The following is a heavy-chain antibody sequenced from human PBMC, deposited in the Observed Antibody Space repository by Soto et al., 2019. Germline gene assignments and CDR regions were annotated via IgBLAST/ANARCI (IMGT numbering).Heavy chain of an antibody. CDR1: GFTFSSYS. Sequence: EVQLVESGGGLVQPGGSLRLSCAASGFTFSSYSMSWVRQAPGKGLEWVANINKNGGEKYNVDSVKGRFTISRDNAKNSLYLQMNSLRAEDTAVYYCARPWDTAMVSTWNYWGQGTLVTVSS. CDR3: ARPWDTAMVSTWNY. D-gene: IGHD5-18*01. J-gene: IGHJ4*02. CDR2: INKNGGEK. V-gene: IGHV3-7*03.